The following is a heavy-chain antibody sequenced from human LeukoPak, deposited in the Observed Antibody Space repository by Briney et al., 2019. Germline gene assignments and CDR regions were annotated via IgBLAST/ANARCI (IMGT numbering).Heavy chain of an antibody. CDR1: GYTFTSYD. V-gene: IGHV1-8*01. CDR2: MNPNSGNT. CDR3: ARVNSPDYGYYYYYGMDV. D-gene: IGHD3-16*01. J-gene: IGHJ6*02. Sequence: GASVKVSCKASGYTFTSYDINWVRQATGQGLEWMGWMNPNSGNTGYAQKFQGRVTMTRNTSISTAYMELSSLRSEDTAVYYCARVNSPDYGYYYYYGMDVWGQGTTVTVS.